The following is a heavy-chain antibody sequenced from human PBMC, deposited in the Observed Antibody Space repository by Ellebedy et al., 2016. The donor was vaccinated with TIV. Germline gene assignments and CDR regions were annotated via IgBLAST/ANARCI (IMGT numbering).Heavy chain of an antibody. CDR3: ASTRGYSYGTDY. CDR1: GFTFSSYW. J-gene: IGHJ4*02. D-gene: IGHD5-18*01. Sequence: GESLKISXAASGFTFSSYWMHWVRQAPGKGLVWVSSISSSSSYIYYADSVKGRFTISRDNAKNSLYLQMNSLRAEDTAVYYCASTRGYSYGTDYWGQGTLVTVSS. CDR2: ISSSSSYI. V-gene: IGHV3-21*01.